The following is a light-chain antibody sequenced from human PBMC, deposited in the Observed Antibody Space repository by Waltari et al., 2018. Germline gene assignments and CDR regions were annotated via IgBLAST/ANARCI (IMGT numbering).Light chain of an antibody. Sequence: DIVMTQTPLSLSVTPGEPASISCRSSQSLLHTDGYTYLDWYLQKSGQSPQLLIYGGSNRASGVPDRFSGGGSGTDFTLKISKVEAEDVGIYHCMQHKALPLTFGGGTKVEIK. J-gene: IGKJ4*01. CDR1: QSLLHTDGYTY. V-gene: IGKV2-40*01. CDR3: MQHKALPLT. CDR2: GGS.